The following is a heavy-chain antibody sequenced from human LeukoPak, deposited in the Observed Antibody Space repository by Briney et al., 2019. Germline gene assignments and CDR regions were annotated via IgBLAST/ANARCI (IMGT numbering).Heavy chain of an antibody. CDR3: ARGPNSNWSGLDF. CDR2: ISPTGNTT. V-gene: IGHV3-74*01. CDR1: GFSFSGHW. Sequence: PGGSLRLSCIASGFSFSGHWMHWARQLPGKGPVWVSRISPTGNTTSYADSVKGRFTVSRDNAKNTLYLQVNNLRAEDTAVYYCARGPNSNWSGLDFWGQGTLLTVSS. D-gene: IGHD6-6*01. J-gene: IGHJ4*02.